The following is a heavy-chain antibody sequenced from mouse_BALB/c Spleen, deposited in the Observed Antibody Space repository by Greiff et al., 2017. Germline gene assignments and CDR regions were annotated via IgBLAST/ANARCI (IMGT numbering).Heavy chain of an antibody. Sequence: EVKLVESGGGLVQPGGSLRLSCATSGFTFTDYYMSWVRQPPGKALEWLGFIRNKANGYTTEYSASVKGRFTISRDNSQSILYLQMNTLRAEDSATYYCARVYLIHWYFDVWGAGTTVTVSS. D-gene: IGHD5-5*01. CDR1: GFTFTDYY. V-gene: IGHV7-3*02. CDR3: ARVYLIHWYFDV. J-gene: IGHJ1*01. CDR2: IRNKANGYTT.